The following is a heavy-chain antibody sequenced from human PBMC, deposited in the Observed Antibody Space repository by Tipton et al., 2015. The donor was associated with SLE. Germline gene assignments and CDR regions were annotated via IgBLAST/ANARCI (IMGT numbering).Heavy chain of an antibody. CDR2: INHSGST. Sequence: GLVKPSETLSLTCAVYGGSFSGYYWNWIRQPPGKGLEWIGEINHSGSTNYNPSLKSRVTISVDTSKNQFSLKLSSVTAADTAVYYCATGVSMDVWGQGTTVTVSS. V-gene: IGHV4-34*01. CDR3: ATGVSMDV. J-gene: IGHJ6*02. D-gene: IGHD3-10*01. CDR1: GGSFSGYY.